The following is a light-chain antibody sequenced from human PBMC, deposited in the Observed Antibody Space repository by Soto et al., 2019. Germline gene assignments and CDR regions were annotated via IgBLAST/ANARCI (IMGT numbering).Light chain of an antibody. CDR1: SSDVGSYDL. CDR3: SSYAGRNTLVL. CDR2: EGS. V-gene: IGLV2-23*01. J-gene: IGLJ2*01. Sequence: QSALTQTASVSGSPGQSITISCTGTSSDVGSYDLVSWYQQIPGKAPKLLIYEGSRRPSGGSNRFSGSKSGNTASLTISGLQAEDEADYYCSSYAGRNTLVLFGGGTKLTVL.